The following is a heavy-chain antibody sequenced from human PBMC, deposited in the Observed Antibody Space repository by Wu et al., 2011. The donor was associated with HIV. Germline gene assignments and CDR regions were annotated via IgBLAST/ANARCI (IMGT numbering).Heavy chain of an antibody. V-gene: IGHV1-2*02. CDR3: ARDTRKLLWFGESPSD. CDR2: IDPNRGGT. D-gene: IGHD3-10*01. CDR1: GYTFTGYY. Sequence: QVQLVQSGAELKKPGASVKVSCKASGYTFTGYYMHWVRQAPGQGLEWMGWIDPNRGGTNYAQKFQGRVTMTRDTSISTAYMELSSLRSDDTAVYYCARDTRKLLWFGESPSDWGQGTLVTVSS. J-gene: IGHJ4*02.